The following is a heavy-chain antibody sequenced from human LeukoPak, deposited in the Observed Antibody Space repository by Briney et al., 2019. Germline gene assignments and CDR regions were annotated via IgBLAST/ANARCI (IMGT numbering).Heavy chain of an antibody. CDR1: GFTFSNYD. CDR3: ARGFGITFGRVSTIAFDI. Sequence: HPGGSLRLSCVASGFTFSNYDMHWVRQASGEGLEWVSGIGTAGDTYYPDSVKGRLTISRENARSSVYIQMNSLRAGDTAVYYCARGFGITFGRVSTIAFDIWGQGTKVIVSS. CDR2: IGTAGDT. D-gene: IGHD3-16*01. J-gene: IGHJ3*02. V-gene: IGHV3-13*01.